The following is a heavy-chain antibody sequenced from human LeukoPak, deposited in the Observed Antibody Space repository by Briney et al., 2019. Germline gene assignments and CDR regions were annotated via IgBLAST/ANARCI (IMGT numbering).Heavy chain of an antibody. CDR2: IKQDGSEK. D-gene: IGHD3-16*01. Sequence: PGGSLRLSCAASGFTFSSYWMSWVRQAPGKGLEWVANIKQDGSEKYYVDSVKGRFTISRDNAKNSLYLQMNSLRAEDTAVYYCARDYVLDFPSAFDIWGQGTMVTVSS. J-gene: IGHJ3*02. CDR1: GFTFSSYW. CDR3: ARDYVLDFPSAFDI. V-gene: IGHV3-7*01.